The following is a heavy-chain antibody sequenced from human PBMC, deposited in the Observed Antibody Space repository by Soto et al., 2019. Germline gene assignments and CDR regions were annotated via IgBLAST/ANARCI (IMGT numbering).Heavy chain of an antibody. V-gene: IGHV3-23*01. D-gene: IGHD6-13*01. Sequence: EVQLLESGGGVEQPGGSLRLSCAASGFSFRNYAMSWVRQAPGRGLEWVSGITGYGDSTYYADSVKGRFTISRDNAQNTLYLLMNSLGAADTAVYYCARDPLFYSSTWYPNWFGPWGQGTLVTVSS. CDR2: ITGYGDST. CDR3: ARDPLFYSSTWYPNWFGP. J-gene: IGHJ5*02. CDR1: GFSFRNYA.